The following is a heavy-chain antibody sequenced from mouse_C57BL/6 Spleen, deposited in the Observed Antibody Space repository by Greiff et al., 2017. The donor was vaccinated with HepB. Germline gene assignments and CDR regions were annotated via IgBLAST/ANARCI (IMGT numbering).Heavy chain of an antibody. CDR1: GYSFTDYN. V-gene: IGHV1-39*01. J-gene: IGHJ4*01. CDR2: INPNYGTT. Sequence: EVQLQQSGPELVKPGASVKISCKDSGYSFTDYNMNWVKQSNGKSLEWIGVINPNYGTTSYNQKFKGKATLTVDQSSSTAYMQLNSLTSEDSAVYYCARGGETPGPYAMDYWGQGTSVTVSS. CDR3: ARGGETPGPYAMDY.